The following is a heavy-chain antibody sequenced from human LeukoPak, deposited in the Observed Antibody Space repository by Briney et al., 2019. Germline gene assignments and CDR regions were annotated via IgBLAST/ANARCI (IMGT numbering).Heavy chain of an antibody. CDR2: TKPDGSAE. Sequence: GGSLRLSCAASGFTFRSYWMGWVRQAPGKGLEWVANTKPDGSAEYYADSVRGRFTTSRDNANNFLYLQMNSLRAEDTAVYYCARDGGINANFDYWGQGTLVTVSS. CDR3: ARDGGINANFDY. V-gene: IGHV3-7*01. CDR1: GFTFRSYW. D-gene: IGHD2-15*01. J-gene: IGHJ4*02.